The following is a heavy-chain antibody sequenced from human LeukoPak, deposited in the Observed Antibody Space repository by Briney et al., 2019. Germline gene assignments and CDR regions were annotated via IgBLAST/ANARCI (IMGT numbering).Heavy chain of an antibody. V-gene: IGHV3-23*01. J-gene: IGHJ6*02. CDR1: GFTFSDYT. Sequence: GGSLRLSCAASGFTFSDYTMNWVRQAPGKGLEWVSGISGSGANTYYADSVKGRFTISRDNSKNTLYLQMNSLRAEDTAVYYCAKVQGDYVVYYYYGMDVWGQGTTVTVSS. D-gene: IGHD4-17*01. CDR2: ISGSGANT. CDR3: AKVQGDYVVYYYYGMDV.